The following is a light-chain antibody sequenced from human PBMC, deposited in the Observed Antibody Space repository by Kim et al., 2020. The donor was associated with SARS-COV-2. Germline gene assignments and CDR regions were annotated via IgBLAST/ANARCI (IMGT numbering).Light chain of an antibody. CDR1: QSVSSSY. J-gene: IGKJ1*01. CDR2: GAS. CDR3: QQYGSSPGT. Sequence: SPGERATLSCRASQSVSSSYLALYQQKPGQAPRLLIYGASSRATGIPDRFSGSGSGTDFTLTISRLEPEDFAVYYCQQYGSSPGTFGQGTKVDIK. V-gene: IGKV3-20*01.